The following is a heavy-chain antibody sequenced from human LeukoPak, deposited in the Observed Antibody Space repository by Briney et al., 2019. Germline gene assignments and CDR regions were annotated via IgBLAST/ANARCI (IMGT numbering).Heavy chain of an antibody. V-gene: IGHV4-59*08. CDR2: IYYSGST. Sequence: SETLSLTCTVSGGPISSSYWNCIRQPPGKGLEWIGYIYYSGSTNYNPSLKSRVTISVDTSKNQFSLKLSSVTAADTAVYYCARRGGSGSPSKVLDIWGQGTMVTVSS. D-gene: IGHD3-10*01. J-gene: IGHJ3*02. CDR1: GGPISSSY. CDR3: ARRGGSGSPSKVLDI.